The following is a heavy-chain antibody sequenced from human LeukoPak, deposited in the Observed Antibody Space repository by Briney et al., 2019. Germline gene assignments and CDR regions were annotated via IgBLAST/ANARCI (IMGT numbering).Heavy chain of an antibody. V-gene: IGHV3-7*01. CDR1: GFIFSNYA. J-gene: IGHJ4*02. D-gene: IGHD3-9*01. CDR3: AREHYDILTGYYFNY. Sequence: PGGSLRLSCSASGFIFSNYAIHWVRQAPGKGLEWVANIKQDGSEKYYVDSVKGRFTISRDNAKNSPYLQMNSLRAEDTAVYYCAREHYDILTGYYFNYWGQGTLVTVSS. CDR2: IKQDGSEK.